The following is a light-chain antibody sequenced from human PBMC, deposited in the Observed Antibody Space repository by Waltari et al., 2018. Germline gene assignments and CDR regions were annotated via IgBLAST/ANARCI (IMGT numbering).Light chain of an antibody. CDR1: SGHSTYA. Sequence: QLVLTQSSSASASLGASVKLTCTLSSGHSTYAIAWHQQQPEKGPRFLMKVNNEGSHNKGDGIPDRFSGSSSGAERYLTISSLQSEDEADYYCQTWGTGIWVFGGGTKLTVL. J-gene: IGLJ3*02. CDR3: QTWGTGIWV. V-gene: IGLV4-69*01. CDR2: VNNEGSH.